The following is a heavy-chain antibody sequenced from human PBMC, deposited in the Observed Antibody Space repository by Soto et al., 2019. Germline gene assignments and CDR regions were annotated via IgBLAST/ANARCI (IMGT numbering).Heavy chain of an antibody. CDR1: GGSIRSGGYY. J-gene: IGHJ6*02. V-gene: IGHV4-31*03. D-gene: IGHD5-18*01. Sequence: SDTLSRTCTVSGGSIRSGGYYWSWVRQNPRRGLEWIGNIYYSGNTYYNPSLESRLTISVDTSKNQFSLNLSSVTAADTAVYYCARDRLMATAGTARHYFGLDVWGQGTTVTVSS. CDR3: ARDRLMATAGTARHYFGLDV. CDR2: IYYSGNT.